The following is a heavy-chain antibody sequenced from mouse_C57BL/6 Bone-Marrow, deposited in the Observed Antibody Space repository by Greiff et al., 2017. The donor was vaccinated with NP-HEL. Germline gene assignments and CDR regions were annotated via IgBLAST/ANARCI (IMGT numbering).Heavy chain of an antibody. V-gene: IGHV1-55*01. Sequence: QVQLQQPGAELVKPGASVKMSCKASGYTFTSYWITWVKQRPGQGLEWIGDIYPGSGSTNYNEKLKSKATLTVDTSSSTAYMQLSSLTSEDSAVYYCARNYDKYFDVWGTGTTVTVSS. CDR3: ARNYDKYFDV. CDR1: GYTFTSYW. J-gene: IGHJ1*03. D-gene: IGHD2-4*01. CDR2: IYPGSGST.